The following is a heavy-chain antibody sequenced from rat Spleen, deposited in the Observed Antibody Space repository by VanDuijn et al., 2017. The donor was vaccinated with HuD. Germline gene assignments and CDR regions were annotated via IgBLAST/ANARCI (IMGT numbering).Heavy chain of an antibody. CDR1: GFSLTSDG. D-gene: IGHD1-9*01. V-gene: IGHV2S12*01. CDR3: TREGHTMDRATYWFAY. J-gene: IGHJ3*01. CDR2: VSSGGNT. Sequence: QVQLKESGPGLVQPSQTLSLTCTVSGFSLTSDGVIWVRQPPGKGLEWIAAVSSGGNTYYDSTLKSRLSISRDTSKSQVFLKIYSLKTEYTAIYFCTREGHTMDRATYWFAYWGQGTLVTVSS.